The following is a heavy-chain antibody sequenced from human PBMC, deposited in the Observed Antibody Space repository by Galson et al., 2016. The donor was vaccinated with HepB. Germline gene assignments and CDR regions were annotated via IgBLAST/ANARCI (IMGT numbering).Heavy chain of an antibody. D-gene: IGHD2-2*01. CDR1: GGSISSYY. V-gene: IGHV4-59*01. CDR2: IYYDGST. Sequence: LSLTCTVSGGSISSYYWSWIRQPPGKGLEWIGYIYYDGSTNYNPSLKSRLTISVDTSKNQFSLKLSSVTAADTAVYYCAGYCSSTSCYVGGGFRDNWFDPWGQGTLVTVSS. J-gene: IGHJ5*02. CDR3: AGYCSSTSCYVGGGFRDNWFDP.